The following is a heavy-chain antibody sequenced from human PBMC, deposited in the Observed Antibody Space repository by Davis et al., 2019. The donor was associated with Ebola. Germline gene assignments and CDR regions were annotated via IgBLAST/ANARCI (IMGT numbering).Heavy chain of an antibody. V-gene: IGHV2-70*11. J-gene: IGHJ6*02. Sequence: SGPTLVKPTQTLTLTCTFSGFSLSTSGMCVSWIRQPPGKALEWLARIDWDDDKYYSTSLKTRLTISKDTSKNQVVLTMTNMDPVDTATYYCARYCSSTSCYALLGYYGMDVWGQGTTVTVSS. CDR2: IDWDDDK. CDR3: ARYCSSTSCYALLGYYGMDV. D-gene: IGHD2-2*01. CDR1: GFSLSTSGMC.